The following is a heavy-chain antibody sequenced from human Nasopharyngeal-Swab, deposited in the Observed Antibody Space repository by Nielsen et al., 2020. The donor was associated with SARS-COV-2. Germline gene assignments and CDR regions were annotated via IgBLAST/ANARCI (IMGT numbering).Heavy chain of an antibody. CDR1: GYSISSGYY. D-gene: IGHD1-20*01. CDR3: AREGNWNSRWFDP. J-gene: IGHJ5*02. Sequence: SETLSLTCTVSGYSISSGYYWGWVRQPPGKGLEWIGNIYHSETTYYNPSLKSRVTISVDTSKNQFSLKLSSVTAADTAVYYCAREGNWNSRWFDPWGQGTLVTVSS. V-gene: IGHV4-38-2*02. CDR2: IYHSETT.